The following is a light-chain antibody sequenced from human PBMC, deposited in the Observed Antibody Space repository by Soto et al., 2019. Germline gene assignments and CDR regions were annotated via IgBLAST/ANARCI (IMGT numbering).Light chain of an antibody. J-gene: IGKJ1*01. Sequence: EIELTQSPCTLSASPGERATLTCRASQSVNSWLAWYQQKPGQAPRLLIYGASSRASGIPARFSGSGSGTEFTLTISSLEPDDFAAYYCQQYGSYLRTFGQGTKVDIK. CDR2: GAS. CDR3: QQYGSYLRT. CDR1: QSVNSW. V-gene: IGKV3-20*01.